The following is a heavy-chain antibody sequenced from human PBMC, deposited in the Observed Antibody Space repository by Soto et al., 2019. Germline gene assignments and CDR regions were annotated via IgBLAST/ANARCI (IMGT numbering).Heavy chain of an antibody. CDR3: AREADTAMGPDAFDI. Sequence: EVQLVESGGGLVQPGGSLRLSCAASGFTFSSYWMSWVRQAPGKGLEWVANIKQDGSEKYYVDSVKGRFTISRDNAQNSLYLQMNSLRAEDTAVYYCAREADTAMGPDAFDIWGQGTMVTVSS. CDR1: GFTFSSYW. CDR2: IKQDGSEK. D-gene: IGHD5-18*01. J-gene: IGHJ3*02. V-gene: IGHV3-7*03.